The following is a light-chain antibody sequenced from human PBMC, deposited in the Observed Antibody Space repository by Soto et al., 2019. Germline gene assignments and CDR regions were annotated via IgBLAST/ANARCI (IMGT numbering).Light chain of an antibody. Sequence: TVLTQAPATLSLSPGERATLSCRASQSIDIYLAWYQLRPGQAPRLLIYDASNRPPGIPARFSGSGFGTDFTLTISSLDPEDFAIYYCQQRKFWLSFGGGTKVEIK. CDR1: QSIDIY. J-gene: IGKJ4*01. V-gene: IGKV3-11*01. CDR2: DAS. CDR3: QQRKFWLS.